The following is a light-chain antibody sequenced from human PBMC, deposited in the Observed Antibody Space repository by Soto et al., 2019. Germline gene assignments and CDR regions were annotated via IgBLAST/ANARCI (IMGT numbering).Light chain of an antibody. CDR3: CSYAGSCFV. V-gene: IGLV2-11*01. J-gene: IGLJ1*01. CDR1: SSDIGAYDY. Sequence: QSALTQPRSVSGAPGQSVAISCTGTSSDIGAYDYVSWYQQHPGQVPNLMIYDVNKRPSGVLDRFFGSKSGNTASLTISGLQAEDEADYYCCSYAGSCFVFGTGTKLTVL. CDR2: DVN.